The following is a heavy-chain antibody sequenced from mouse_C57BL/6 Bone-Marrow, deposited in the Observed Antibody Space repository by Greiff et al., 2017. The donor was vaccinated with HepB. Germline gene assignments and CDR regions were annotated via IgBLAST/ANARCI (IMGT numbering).Heavy chain of an antibody. V-gene: IGHV1-54*01. D-gene: IGHD1-1*01. CDR3: ARSGLLLRLYYFDY. Sequence: VQLQQSGAELVRPGTSVKVSCKASGYAFTNYLIEWVQQRPGQGLEWIGVINPGSGGTNYTEKFKGKAPLTADKSSSTAYMQLSSLTSEDSAVYFCARSGLLLRLYYFDYWGQGTTLTVSS. CDR1: GYAFTNYL. J-gene: IGHJ2*01. CDR2: INPGSGGT.